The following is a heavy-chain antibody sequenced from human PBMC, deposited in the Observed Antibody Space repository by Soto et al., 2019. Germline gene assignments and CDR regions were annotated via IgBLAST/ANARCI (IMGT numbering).Heavy chain of an antibody. CDR3: ASGSIGWQDGPVY. CDR1: GGTFSSYT. V-gene: IGHV1-69*02. J-gene: IGHJ4*02. Sequence: VQLVQSGAEVKKPGSSVKVSCKASGGTFSSYTISWVRQAPGQGLEWMGRIIPILGIANYAQKFQGRVTITEDKSTSTAYMELSSLRSEDTAVYYCASGSIGWQDGPVYWGQGTLVTVSS. D-gene: IGHD6-19*01. CDR2: IIPILGIA.